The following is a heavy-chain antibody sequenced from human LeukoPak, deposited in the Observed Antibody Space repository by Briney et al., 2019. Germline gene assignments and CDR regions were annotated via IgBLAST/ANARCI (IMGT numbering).Heavy chain of an antibody. J-gene: IGHJ6*02. V-gene: IGHV3-7*01. D-gene: IGHD6-13*01. CDR2: IKQDGTEN. Sequence: GRSLSLSCAASGLTFASQWIGCVRHAPGKGLGWVAKIKQDGTENNHMDSGKGRLTRARDNAKNSLYMQMNSLRAEDTAVCYCARDPGTHYGSSWYFGMDVWGQGTTVTVSS. CDR1: GLTFASQW. CDR3: ARDPGTHYGSSWYFGMDV.